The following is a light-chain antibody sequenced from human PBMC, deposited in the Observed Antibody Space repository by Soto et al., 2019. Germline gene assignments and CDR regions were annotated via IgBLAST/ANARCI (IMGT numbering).Light chain of an antibody. CDR2: GAS. CDR3: QQYGTSPRT. CDR1: QSVTSNY. V-gene: IGKV3-20*01. J-gene: IGKJ2*01. Sequence: EIVLTQSPGTLSLSPGERATLSCRASQSVTSNYLAWYQHKPGQAPRLLIYGASSRATGIPDRFSGSGAGTDFALTISRLEAEDLAVYYCQQYGTSPRTFGQGTKLEIK.